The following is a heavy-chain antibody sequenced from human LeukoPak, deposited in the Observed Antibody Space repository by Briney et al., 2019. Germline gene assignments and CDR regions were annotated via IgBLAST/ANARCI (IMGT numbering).Heavy chain of an antibody. CDR3: AKDRGGSSTTYYYYYGMDV. D-gene: IGHD2-15*01. CDR2: ISYDGSNK. CDR1: GFTFSSYA. V-gene: IGHV3-30-3*01. J-gene: IGHJ6*02. Sequence: PGGSLRLSCAASGFTFSSYAMHWVRQAPGKGLEWVAVISYDGSNKYYADSVKGRFTISRDNSKNTLYLQMNSLRAEDTAVYYCAKDRGGSSTTYYYYYGMDVWGQGTTVTVSS.